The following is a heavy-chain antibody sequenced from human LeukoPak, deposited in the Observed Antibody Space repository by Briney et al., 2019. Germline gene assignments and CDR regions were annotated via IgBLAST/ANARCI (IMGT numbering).Heavy chain of an antibody. Sequence: PGGSLRLSCATSGFIYSNYAMGWVRQATGKGLEWVSADSSSGNSAVYTDSERGRFTISRDNSKNTILLQRNSLRAEDTAVYHCAKDQRSGEYDYGWGPFDMWGQGTMVTLSS. CDR3: AKDQRSGEYDYGWGPFDM. J-gene: IGHJ3*02. CDR2: DSSSGNSA. V-gene: IGHV3-23*01. CDR1: GFIYSNYA. D-gene: IGHD3-16*01.